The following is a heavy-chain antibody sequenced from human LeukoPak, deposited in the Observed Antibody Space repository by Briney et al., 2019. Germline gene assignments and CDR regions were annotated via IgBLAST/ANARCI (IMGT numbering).Heavy chain of an antibody. Sequence: SSVQVSCKASVGTFSSCAISWVRQAPGQGLEWMGGIIPIFGTANYAQKFQGRVTITADESTSTAYMELSSLRSEDTAVYYCARAPMARAFDYWGQGTLVTVSS. J-gene: IGHJ4*02. D-gene: IGHD3-10*01. CDR2: IIPIFGTA. CDR1: VGTFSSCA. CDR3: ARAPMARAFDY. V-gene: IGHV1-69*13.